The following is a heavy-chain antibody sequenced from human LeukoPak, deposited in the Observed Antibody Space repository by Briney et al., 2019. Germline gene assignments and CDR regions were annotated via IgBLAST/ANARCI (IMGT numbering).Heavy chain of an antibody. CDR2: ISSSGSTI. V-gene: IGHV3-48*03. Sequence: GGSLRLSCAASGFTFSSYEMNWVRQAPGKELEWVSYISSSGSTIYYADSVKGRFTISRDNAKNSLYLQMNSLRAEDTAVYYCAREAYYDSSGYYSRGYYFDYWGQGTLVTVSS. CDR3: AREAYYDSSGYYSRGYYFDY. CDR1: GFTFSSYE. J-gene: IGHJ4*02. D-gene: IGHD3-22*01.